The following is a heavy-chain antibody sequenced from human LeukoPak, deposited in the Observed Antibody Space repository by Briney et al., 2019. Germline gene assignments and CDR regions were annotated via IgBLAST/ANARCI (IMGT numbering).Heavy chain of an antibody. CDR3: ARSSYSSSWYYFDY. D-gene: IGHD6-13*01. Sequence: GGSLRLSCAASGFTFDDYGMSWVRQAPGKGLEWVSGINWNGGSTGYADSVKGRFTISRDNSKNTLYLQMNSLRAEDTAVYYCARSSYSSSWYYFDYWGQGTLVTVSS. CDR1: GFTFDDYG. J-gene: IGHJ4*02. V-gene: IGHV3-20*04. CDR2: INWNGGST.